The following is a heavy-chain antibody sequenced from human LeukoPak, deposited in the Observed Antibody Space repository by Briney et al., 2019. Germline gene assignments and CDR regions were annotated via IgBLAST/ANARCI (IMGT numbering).Heavy chain of an antibody. CDR3: AEGGVPGYYYGMDV. D-gene: IGHD2-8*01. J-gene: IGHJ6*02. CDR2: IIPLFGTA. Sequence: SVKVSCKASGGTFSSYAISWVRQAPGQGLEWMGGIIPLFGTANYAQKFQGRVTITADESTSTAYMELSSLRSEDTAVYYCAEGGVPGYYYGMDVWGQGTTVTVSS. CDR1: GGTFSSYA. V-gene: IGHV1-69*13.